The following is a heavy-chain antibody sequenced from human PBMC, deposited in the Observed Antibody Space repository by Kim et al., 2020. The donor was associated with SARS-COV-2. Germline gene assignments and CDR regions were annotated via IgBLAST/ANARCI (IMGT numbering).Heavy chain of an antibody. CDR3: ARGYCSGGSCYHSAVPADHAFDI. D-gene: IGHD2-15*01. Sequence: SETLSLTCAVYGGSFSGYYWSWIRQPPGKGLEWIGEINHSGSTNYNPSLKSRVTISVDTSKNQFSLKLSSVTAADTAVYYCARGYCSGGSCYHSAVPADHAFDIWGQGTMVTVSS. CDR1: GGSFSGYY. J-gene: IGHJ3*02. CDR2: INHSGST. V-gene: IGHV4-34*01.